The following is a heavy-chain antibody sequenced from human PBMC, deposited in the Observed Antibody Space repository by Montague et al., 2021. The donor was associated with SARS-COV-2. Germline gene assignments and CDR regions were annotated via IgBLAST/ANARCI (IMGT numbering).Heavy chain of an antibody. V-gene: IGHV6-1*01. Sequence: CAISGDSVSSRTAAWYWIRQSPSRGLEWLGRTFYRSTFYHDYAPSAKSRVIINADTSKNQFSLQLSSVTPDDTAVYYCARDPELGNEALDIWGRGTMVTVSS. CDR2: TFYRSTFYH. CDR3: ARDPELGNEALDI. J-gene: IGHJ3*02. CDR1: GDSVSSRTAA. D-gene: IGHD7-27*01.